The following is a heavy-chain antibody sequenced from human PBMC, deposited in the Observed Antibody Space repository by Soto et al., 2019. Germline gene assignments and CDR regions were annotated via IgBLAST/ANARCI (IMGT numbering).Heavy chain of an antibody. CDR3: ARDQKGSSWSFDY. V-gene: IGHV4-31*03. CDR2: IYYSGST. Sequence: KQSQTLSLTCTVSGGSISSGGYYWSWIRQHPGKGLEWIGYIYYSGSTYYNPSLKSRVTISVDTSKNQFSLKLSSVTAADTAVYYCARDQKGSSWSFDYWGQGTLVTVSS. J-gene: IGHJ4*02. D-gene: IGHD6-13*01. CDR1: GGSISSGGYY.